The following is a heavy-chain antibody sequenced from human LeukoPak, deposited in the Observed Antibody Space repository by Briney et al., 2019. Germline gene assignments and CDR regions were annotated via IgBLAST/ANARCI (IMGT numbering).Heavy chain of an antibody. V-gene: IGHV4-31*03. J-gene: IGHJ6*02. Sequence: SQTLSLTCTVSGGSISSGGYFWSWIRQHPGKGLEWIGYIYYSGSTYYNPSLQSRVTISVDTSNQQFSLKLSSVTAADTAVYYCAKGGGDYYYGMDVWGQGTTVIVSS. CDR3: AKGGGDYYYGMDV. CDR2: IYYSGST. D-gene: IGHD3-10*01. CDR1: GGSISSGGYF.